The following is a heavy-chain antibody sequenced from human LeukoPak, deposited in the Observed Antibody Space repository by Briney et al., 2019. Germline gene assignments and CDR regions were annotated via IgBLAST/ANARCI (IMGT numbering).Heavy chain of an antibody. J-gene: IGHJ6*02. CDR1: GVSISSGHYY. D-gene: IGHD6-13*01. CDR2: IYYSGST. Sequence: SETLSLTCTVSGVSISSGHYYWSWIRQPPGKGLEWIGYIYYSGSTYYNPSLKSRVTISVDTSKNQFSLKLSSVTAADTAVYYCARVSPIGETGIAAAGIYYYYYGMDVWGQGTTVTVSS. CDR3: ARVSPIGETGIAAAGIYYYYYGMDV. V-gene: IGHV4-30-4*01.